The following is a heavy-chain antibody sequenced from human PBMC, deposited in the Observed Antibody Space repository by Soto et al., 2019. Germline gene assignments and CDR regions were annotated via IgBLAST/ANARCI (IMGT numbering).Heavy chain of an antibody. CDR1: GGSLSGYY. D-gene: IGHD1-7*01. V-gene: IGHV4-34*01. Sequence: SVTLSLTCAVNGGSLSGYYWSWIRQSPGDVLEWIGEINHRGSSVYKSSLKRRVTLSTGASMNHVTLEVSSVTAADTAVYYPAGSDNRNSLYGVEVCGQGTADTVSS. CDR2: INHRGSS. J-gene: IGHJ6*02. CDR3: AGSDNRNSLYGVEV.